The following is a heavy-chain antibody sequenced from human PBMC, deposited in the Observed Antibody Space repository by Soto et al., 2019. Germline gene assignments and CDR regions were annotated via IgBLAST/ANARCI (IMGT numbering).Heavy chain of an antibody. CDR3: AKASPRLAYCGGDCGTSDY. CDR2: ISGSGGST. V-gene: IGHV3-23*01. J-gene: IGHJ4*02. Sequence: EVQLLESGGGLVQPGGSLRLSCAASGFTFSSYAMSWVRQAPGKGLEWVSAISGSGGSTYYADSVKGRFTISRDNSKTTLYLQMNSLRAEDTAVYYCAKASPRLAYCGGDCGTSDYWGQGTLVTVSS. CDR1: GFTFSSYA. D-gene: IGHD2-21*02.